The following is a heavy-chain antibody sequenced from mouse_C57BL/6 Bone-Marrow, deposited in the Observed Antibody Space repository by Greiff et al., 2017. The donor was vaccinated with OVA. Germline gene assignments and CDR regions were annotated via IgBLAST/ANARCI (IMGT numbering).Heavy chain of an antibody. CDR3: ARRSDYYGSSFFDY. J-gene: IGHJ2*01. Sequence: DVKLVESGGGLVKPGGSLKLSCAASGFTFSDYGMHWVRQAPEKGLEWVAYLSSGSSTIYYADTVKGRFTISRDNAKNTLFLQMTSLRSEDTAMYYCARRSDYYGSSFFDYWGKGTTLTVSS. CDR1: GFTFSDYG. CDR2: LSSGSSTI. V-gene: IGHV5-17*01. D-gene: IGHD1-1*01.